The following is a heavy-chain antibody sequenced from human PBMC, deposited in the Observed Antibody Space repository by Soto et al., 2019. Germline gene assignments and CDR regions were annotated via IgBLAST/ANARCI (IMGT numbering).Heavy chain of an antibody. D-gene: IGHD6-13*01. J-gene: IGHJ6*02. CDR3: ATRVQDPGKYYYGMDV. Sequence: PGESLKISCKGSGYSFTSYWIGWVRQMPGKGLEWMGIIYPGGSDTRYSPSFQGQVTISADKSISTAYLQWSSLKASDTAMYYCATRVQDPGKYYYGMDVWGQGTTVTVSS. V-gene: IGHV5-51*01. CDR2: IYPGGSDT. CDR1: GYSFTSYW.